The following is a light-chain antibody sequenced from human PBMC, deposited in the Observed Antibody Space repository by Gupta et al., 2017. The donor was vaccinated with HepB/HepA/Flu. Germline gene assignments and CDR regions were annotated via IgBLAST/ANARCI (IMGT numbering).Light chain of an antibody. CDR2: END. CDR1: SSNSGNNY. V-gene: IGLV1-51*02. J-gene: IGLJ2*01. Sequence: QSVLTPPPSVSAAPGQKVTISCSGSSSNSGNNYVSWYQQLPGTAPKLLIYENDNRTSGIPERFSGSKSGTSATLTITGLQTGDEADYYCGTWDSSRNVVVFGGGTRLTVL. CDR3: GTWDSSRNVVV.